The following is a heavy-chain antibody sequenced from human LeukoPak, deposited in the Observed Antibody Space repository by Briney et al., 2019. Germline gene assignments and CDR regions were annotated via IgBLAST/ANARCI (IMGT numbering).Heavy chain of an antibody. J-gene: IGHJ6*02. CDR2: IGGGGTT. D-gene: IGHD2-2*01. V-gene: IGHV3-23*01. CDR1: GLTFSTYA. CDR3: AQDRGARYPFGMDV. Sequence: PGGSLRLSCAASGLTFSTYAMRWIRQAPGKGLEWVSSIGGGGTTSYADSVKGRFTISRDLSKITVYLQMNSLRAEDMAVYYCAQDRGARYPFGMDVWGQGTTVTVS.